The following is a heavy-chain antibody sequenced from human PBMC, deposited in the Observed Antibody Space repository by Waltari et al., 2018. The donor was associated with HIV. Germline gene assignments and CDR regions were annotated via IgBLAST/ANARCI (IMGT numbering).Heavy chain of an antibody. D-gene: IGHD3-3*01. CDR2: IIPIFGTA. V-gene: IGHV1-69*15. J-gene: IGHJ6*02. CDR1: GGTFSSYA. CDR3: AREVKDYDFWSGPHYGMDV. Sequence: QVQLVQSGAEVKKPGSSVKVSCKASGGTFSSYAISWVRQAPGQGLGWMGRIIPIFGTANYAKKFQGRGTITADESTSTAYMELSSLRSEDTAVYYCAREVKDYDFWSGPHYGMDVWGQGTTVTVSS.